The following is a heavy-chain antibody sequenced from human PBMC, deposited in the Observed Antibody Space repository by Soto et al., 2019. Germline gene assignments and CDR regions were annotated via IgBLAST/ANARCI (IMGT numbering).Heavy chain of an antibody. CDR3: AGVRLATYYGMDV. CDR1: GGSISSSSYY. Sequence: QLQLQESGPGLVKPSETLSLTCTVSGGSISSSSYYWGWIRQPPGKGLEWIGSIYYSGSTYYNPSLKSRVTISVATSKHQSSLKLSSVTAADAAVYYCAGVRLATYYGMDVWGQGTTVTVSS. D-gene: IGHD3-10*01. J-gene: IGHJ6*02. V-gene: IGHV4-39*01. CDR2: IYYSGST.